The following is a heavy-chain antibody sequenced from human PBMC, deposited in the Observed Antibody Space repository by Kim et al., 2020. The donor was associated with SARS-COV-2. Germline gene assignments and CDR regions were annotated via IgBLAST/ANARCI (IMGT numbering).Heavy chain of an antibody. CDR2: ISSSGSTI. CDR1: GFTFSSYE. J-gene: IGHJ6*02. V-gene: IGHV3-48*03. Sequence: GGSLRLSCAASGFTFSSYEMNWVRQAPGKGLEWVSYISSSGSTIYYADSVKGRFTSSRDNAKNSLYLQLNSLRAEDTAVYYCARDYDFWSGYLPYYGMDVWGQGTTVTVSS. D-gene: IGHD3-3*01. CDR3: ARDYDFWSGYLPYYGMDV.